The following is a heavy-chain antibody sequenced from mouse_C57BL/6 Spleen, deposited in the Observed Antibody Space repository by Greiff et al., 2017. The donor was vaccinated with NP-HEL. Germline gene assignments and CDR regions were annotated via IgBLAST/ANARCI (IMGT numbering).Heavy chain of an antibody. Sequence: EVQRVESGGGLVKPGGSLKLSCAASGFTFSSYAMSWVRQTPEKRLEWVATISDGGSYTYYPDNVKGRFTISRDNAKNNLYLQMSHLKSEDTAMYYCAREDYYGSSYSYYFDYWGQGTALTVSS. J-gene: IGHJ2*01. CDR3: AREDYYGSSYSYYFDY. D-gene: IGHD1-1*01. CDR2: ISDGGSYT. V-gene: IGHV5-4*01. CDR1: GFTFSSYA.